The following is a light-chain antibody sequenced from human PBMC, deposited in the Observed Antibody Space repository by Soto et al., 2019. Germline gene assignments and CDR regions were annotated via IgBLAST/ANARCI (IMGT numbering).Light chain of an antibody. CDR1: SSDVGGYNY. Sequence: QSALTQPASVSGSPGQSITISCTGTSSDVGGYNYVSWYQQHPGKAPKLMIYDVSHRPSGVSNRFSGSKSGTTASLTISGLQAEDEEDYYCCSYTSSSTVVFGGGTKLTVL. CDR2: DVS. V-gene: IGLV2-14*03. J-gene: IGLJ2*01. CDR3: CSYTSSSTVV.